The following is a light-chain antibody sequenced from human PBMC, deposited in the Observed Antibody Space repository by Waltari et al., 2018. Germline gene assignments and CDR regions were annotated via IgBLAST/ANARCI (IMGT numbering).Light chain of an antibody. V-gene: IGKV3-20*01. CDR1: QSVSSSY. Sequence: EIVLTQSPGTLSLSPGERATLSCRASQSVSSSYLAWYQQKPGQAPRLLIYGASSRATGFPDRFSGSESGTDFTLTISRLEPEDFSLYYCQQPRTFGQGTKVEIK. CDR3: QQPRT. CDR2: GAS. J-gene: IGKJ1*01.